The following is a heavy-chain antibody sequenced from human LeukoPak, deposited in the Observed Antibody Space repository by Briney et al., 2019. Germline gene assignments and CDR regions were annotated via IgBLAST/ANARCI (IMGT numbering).Heavy chain of an antibody. CDR1: GGSISSSSYY. V-gene: IGHV4-39*01. J-gene: IGHJ4*02. Sequence: PSETLSLTCTVSGGSISSSSYYWGWIRQPPGKGLEWIGSIYYSGSTYYNPSLKSRVTISVDTSKNQFSLKLSSVTAADTAVYYCARNYYDILTEIDYWGQGTLVTVSS. CDR3: ARNYYDILTEIDY. CDR2: IYYSGST. D-gene: IGHD3-9*01.